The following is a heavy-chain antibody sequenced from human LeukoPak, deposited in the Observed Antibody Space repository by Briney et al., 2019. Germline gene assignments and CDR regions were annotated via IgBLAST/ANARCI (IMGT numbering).Heavy chain of an antibody. CDR2: ISWNSGSI. CDR3: AKVYFANSGPSFFDY. CDR1: GFTFDDYA. J-gene: IGHJ4*02. D-gene: IGHD5-12*01. Sequence: GGSLRLSCAASGFTFDDYAMHWVRQAPGKGLEWVSGISWNSGSIDYADSVKGRFTISRDNSKNTLSLQMNSLRPEDTALYYCAKVYFANSGPSFFDYWGQGTLVAVSS. V-gene: IGHV3-9*01.